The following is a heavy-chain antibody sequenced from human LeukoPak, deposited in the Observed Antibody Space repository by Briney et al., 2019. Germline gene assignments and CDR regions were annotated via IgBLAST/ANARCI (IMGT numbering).Heavy chain of an antibody. J-gene: IGHJ4*02. D-gene: IGHD2-2*01. Sequence: GESLKISCKGSGYSFTNYWIGWVRQMPGKGLEYMGIIYPGDSDSRYSPSFQGLVTISADKSISTAYLQWSSLRASDTAMYYCARQSPGDIVVVPAATFDLWGQGTLVTVSS. V-gene: IGHV5-51*01. CDR2: IYPGDSDS. CDR1: GYSFTNYW. CDR3: ARQSPGDIVVVPAATFDL.